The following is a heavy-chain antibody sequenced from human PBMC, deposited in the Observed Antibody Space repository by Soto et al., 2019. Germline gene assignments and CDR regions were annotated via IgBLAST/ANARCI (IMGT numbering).Heavy chain of an antibody. D-gene: IGHD3-22*01. V-gene: IGHV3-66*01. CDR3: ARNGDSSDYRGWYDP. CDR1: GFTVSSKY. J-gene: IGHJ5*02. CDR2: IYSGGTT. Sequence: EVQLVESGGGLVQPGGSLRLSCAASGFTVSSKYMSWVRQAPGKGLEWVSVIYSGGTTYYADSVKGRFTISRDNSKNTLYLQMNSLRAEDTAVFYCARNGDSSDYRGWYDPWGQGTLVTVSS.